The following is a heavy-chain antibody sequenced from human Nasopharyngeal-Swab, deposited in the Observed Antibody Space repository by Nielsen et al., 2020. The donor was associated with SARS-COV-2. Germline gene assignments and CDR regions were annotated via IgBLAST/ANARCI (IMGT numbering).Heavy chain of an antibody. CDR2: ISYDGSNK. D-gene: IGHD5-12*01. V-gene: IGHV3-30*18. CDR1: GFTFSSYG. J-gene: IGHJ6*02. Sequence: GESLKISCAASGFTFSSYGMHWVRQAPGKGLEWVAVISYDGSNKYYADSVKGRFTISRDNSKNTLNLQMNSLRVEDTAIYYCAKDRDSGDDSDDYYHYYGMDVWGQGTTVTVFS. CDR3: AKDRDSGDDSDDYYHYYGMDV.